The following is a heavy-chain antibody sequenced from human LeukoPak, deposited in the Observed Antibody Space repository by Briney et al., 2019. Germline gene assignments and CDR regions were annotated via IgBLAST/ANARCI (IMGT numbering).Heavy chain of an antibody. CDR2: IWYDGTSK. Sequence: GGSLRLSCAASGFSLSAYGVHWVRQAPGKGLEWVAVIWYDGTSKDYADSVKGRFTFSRDNSKNTLYLQMNSLRAEDTAVYYCAKETKNDYDYWGQGTLVTVSS. CDR3: AKETKNDYDY. J-gene: IGHJ4*02. CDR1: GFSLSAYG. V-gene: IGHV3-33*06.